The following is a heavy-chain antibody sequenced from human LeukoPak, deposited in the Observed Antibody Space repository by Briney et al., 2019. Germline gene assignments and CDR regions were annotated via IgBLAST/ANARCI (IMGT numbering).Heavy chain of an antibody. J-gene: IGHJ5*02. CDR3: ARDREEYQLQHSAWFDP. V-gene: IGHV1-18*01. Sequence: ASVKVSCKASGFTFSTYGFTWVRQAPGQGLEWMGWISAYSGNADYAQKFQDRFTMTTDTSTNTAYMELRSLRSDDTAVYYCARDREEYQLQHSAWFDPWGQGTLVMVSS. CDR1: GFTFSTYG. CDR2: ISAYSGNA. D-gene: IGHD2/OR15-2a*01.